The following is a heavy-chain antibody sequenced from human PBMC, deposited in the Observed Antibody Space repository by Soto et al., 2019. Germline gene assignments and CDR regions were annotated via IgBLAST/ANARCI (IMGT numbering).Heavy chain of an antibody. CDR3: ARDRGMGIAAGPLVPVYGMDV. CDR2: IIPIFGTA. CDR1: GGTFSSYA. J-gene: IGHJ6*02. D-gene: IGHD6-6*01. V-gene: IGHV1-69*06. Sequence: ASVKVSCKASGGTFSSYAISWVRQAPGQGLEWMGGIIPIFGTANYAQKFQGRVTITADKSTSTAYMELSSLRSEDTAVYYCARDRGMGIAAGPLVPVYGMDVWGQGTTVTSP.